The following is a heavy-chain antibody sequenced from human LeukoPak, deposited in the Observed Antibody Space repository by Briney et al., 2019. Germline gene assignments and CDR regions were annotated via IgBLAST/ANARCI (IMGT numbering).Heavy chain of an antibody. J-gene: IGHJ6*03. V-gene: IGHV3-48*03. CDR3: ARGRYCSSTSCYDYYYYYMDV. CDR1: GFTFSSYE. CDR2: ISSSGSTI. D-gene: IGHD2-2*01. Sequence: GGSLRLSCAASGFTFSSYEMNWVRQAPGKGLEWVSYISSSGSTIYYADSVKGRFTISRDNAKNSLYLQMNSLRAEDTAVYYCARGRYCSSTSCYDYYYYYMDVWGKGTTVTISS.